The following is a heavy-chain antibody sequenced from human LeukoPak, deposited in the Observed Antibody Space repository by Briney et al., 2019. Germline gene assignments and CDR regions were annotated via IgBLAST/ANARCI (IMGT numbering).Heavy chain of an antibody. CDR2: ITYDGSNK. J-gene: IGHJ4*02. CDR3: AREAEALDY. D-gene: IGHD6-25*01. Sequence: GGSLRLSCAGSGFTFSSYAMHWVRQAPGKGLEWVALITYDGSNKYYADSVKGRFPISRDNSKNTLYLQMNSLRAEDTAVYYCAREAEALDYWGRGTLVTVSS. CDR1: GFTFSSYA. V-gene: IGHV3-30-3*01.